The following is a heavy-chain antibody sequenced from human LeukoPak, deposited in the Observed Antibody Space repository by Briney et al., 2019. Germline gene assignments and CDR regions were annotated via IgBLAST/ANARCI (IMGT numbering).Heavy chain of an antibody. CDR1: GFSFSGYW. J-gene: IGHJ3*02. CDR3: AKCRVGAMDDAFDI. V-gene: IGHV3-23*01. Sequence: GGPLRLSCAGSGFSFSGYWINWVRQAPGKGLEWVSAISGSGGSTYYADSVKGRFTISRDNSKNTLYLQMNSLRAEDTAVYYCAKCRVGAMDDAFDIWGQGTMVTVSS. D-gene: IGHD1-26*01. CDR2: ISGSGGST.